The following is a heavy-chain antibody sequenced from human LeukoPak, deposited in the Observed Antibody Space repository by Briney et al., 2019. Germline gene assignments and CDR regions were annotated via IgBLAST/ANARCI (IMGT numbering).Heavy chain of an antibody. CDR1: GGSFSGYY. CDR3: ARSRVTTLHDY. Sequence: PSETLSLTCAVYGGSFSGYYWSWIGQPPGKGLEWIGSIYYSGSTYYNPSLKSRVTISVDTSKNQFSLKLSSVTAADTAVYYCARSRVTTLHDYWGQGTLVTVSS. V-gene: IGHV4-34*01. D-gene: IGHD4-17*01. CDR2: IYYSGST. J-gene: IGHJ4*02.